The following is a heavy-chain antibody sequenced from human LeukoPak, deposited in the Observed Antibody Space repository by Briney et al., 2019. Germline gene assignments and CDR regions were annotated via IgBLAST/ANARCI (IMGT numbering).Heavy chain of an antibody. D-gene: IGHD3-22*01. CDR1: GFAFSSYS. CDR3: ASGDSSGYYGPH. V-gene: IGHV3-21*01. Sequence: GGSLRLSCAASGFAFSSYSMNWVRHAPGKGLEWVSSISSSSSYIYYADSVKGRFTISRDNAQNSLYLQMNSLRAEDTAVYYCASGDSSGYYGPHWGQGTLVTVSS. J-gene: IGHJ4*02. CDR2: ISSSSSYI.